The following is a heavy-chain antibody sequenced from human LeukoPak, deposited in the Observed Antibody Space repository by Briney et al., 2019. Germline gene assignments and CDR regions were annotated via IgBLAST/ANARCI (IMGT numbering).Heavy chain of an antibody. CDR2: INHSGST. Sequence: ETLSLTCAVYGGSFSGYYWSWIRQPPGKGLEWIGEINHSGSTNYNPSLKSRVTISVDTSKNQFSLKLSSVTATDTAVYFCARQATIVGANDGWFDPWGQGALVTVSS. J-gene: IGHJ5*02. CDR3: ARQATIVGANDGWFDP. CDR1: GGSFSGYY. V-gene: IGHV4-34*01. D-gene: IGHD1-26*01.